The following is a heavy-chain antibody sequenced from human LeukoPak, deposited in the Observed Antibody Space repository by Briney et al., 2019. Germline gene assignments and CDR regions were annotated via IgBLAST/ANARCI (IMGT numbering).Heavy chain of an antibody. CDR2: ISYDGSNK. Sequence: GGSLRLSSAASGFTFSSYAMHWVRQAPGKGLEWVAVISYDGSNKYYADSVKGRFTISRDNSKNTVYLQMNSMRAEDTAVYYCARQGNYGSGSYVRDAFDIWGQGTMVTVSS. D-gene: IGHD3-10*01. CDR3: ARQGNYGSGSYVRDAFDI. CDR1: GFTFSSYA. J-gene: IGHJ3*02. V-gene: IGHV3-30-3*01.